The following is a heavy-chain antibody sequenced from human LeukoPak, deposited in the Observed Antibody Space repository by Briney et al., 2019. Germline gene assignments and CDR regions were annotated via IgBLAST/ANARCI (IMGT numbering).Heavy chain of an antibody. CDR3: ARDLRRYCSSPSCPVGY. Sequence: ASVKVSCKASGYTFTSYGISWVRQAPGRGLEWMGWISAYNGNTNYAQKLQGRVTMTTDTSTSTAYMELRSLRSDDTAVYYCARDLRRYCSSPSCPVGYWGQGTLVTVSS. J-gene: IGHJ4*02. D-gene: IGHD2-2*01. V-gene: IGHV1-18*01. CDR2: ISAYNGNT. CDR1: GYTFTSYG.